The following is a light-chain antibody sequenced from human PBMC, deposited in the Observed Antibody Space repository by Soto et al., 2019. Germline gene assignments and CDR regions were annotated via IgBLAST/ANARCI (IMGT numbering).Light chain of an antibody. CDR2: GAS. Sequence: RVMTQAPVTLSLSRWERPTLSCRASQSISSSYLAWYQQKPGQAPRLLIYGASRRATGIPDRFSGRESGTDFTLTITTLEPEDSAVYFCQQYASSPYTFGQGTKVDIK. J-gene: IGKJ2*01. V-gene: IGKV3-20*01. CDR1: QSISSSY. CDR3: QQYASSPYT.